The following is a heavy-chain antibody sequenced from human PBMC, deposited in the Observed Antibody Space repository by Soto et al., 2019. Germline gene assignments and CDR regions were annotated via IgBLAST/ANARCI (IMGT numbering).Heavy chain of an antibody. J-gene: IGHJ5*02. D-gene: IGHD1-1*01. V-gene: IGHV4-30-4*01. CDR3: ARATYLSGWNQRYNWFDP. CDR2: IYYSGST. CDR1: GGSIRSGDYY. Sequence: SATLSLTGTVSGGSIRSGDYYWSWIRQPPWRGLEWIGYIYYSGSTYYNPSLKSRVTISVDTSKTQFSLKLSSVTAADTAVYYCARATYLSGWNQRYNWFDPWGQGPLVT.